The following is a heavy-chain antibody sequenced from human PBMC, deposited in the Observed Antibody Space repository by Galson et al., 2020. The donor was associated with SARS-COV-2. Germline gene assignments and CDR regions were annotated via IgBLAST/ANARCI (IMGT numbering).Heavy chain of an antibody. Sequence: SETLSLTCAVSGGSISSGGYSWSWIRQPPGKGLEWIGYIYHSGSTYYNPSLKSRVTISVDRSKNQFSLKLSSVTAADTAVYYCARGPGLCSSTRWYPDFDYGGEGTLVTVSS. CDR3: ARGPGLCSSTRWYPDFDY. V-gene: IGHV4-30-2*01. CDR2: IYHSGST. D-gene: IGHD2-2*01. J-gene: IGHJ4*02. CDR1: GGSISSGGYS.